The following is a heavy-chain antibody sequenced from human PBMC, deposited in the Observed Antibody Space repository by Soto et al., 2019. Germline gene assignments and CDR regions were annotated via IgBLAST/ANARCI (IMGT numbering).Heavy chain of an antibody. Sequence: ASVKVSCKASGYTFTSYGISWVRQAPGQGLEWMGWISAYNGNTNYAQKLQGRVTMTTDTSTSTAYMELRSLRSDDTAVYYCARDPGLEQPEPYYYYGMDVWGQGTTVTVSS. CDR2: ISAYNGNT. CDR1: GYTFTSYG. CDR3: ARDPGLEQPEPYYYYGMDV. J-gene: IGHJ6*02. D-gene: IGHD3-3*01. V-gene: IGHV1-18*01.